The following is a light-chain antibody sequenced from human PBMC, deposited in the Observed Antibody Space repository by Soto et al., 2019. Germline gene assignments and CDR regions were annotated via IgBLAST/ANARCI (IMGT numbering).Light chain of an antibody. CDR2: GAS. CDR3: QQYGIAPPIT. CDR1: QSVGSSY. V-gene: IGKV3-20*01. Sequence: EIVLTQSPGTLSLSPGERATISCRASQSVGSSYLAWYQQKPGQAPRLLIYGASSRATGIPDRFSGGGSGTDFTLTISRREPEDFAVYYCQQYGIAPPITFGQGTRLEIK. J-gene: IGKJ5*01.